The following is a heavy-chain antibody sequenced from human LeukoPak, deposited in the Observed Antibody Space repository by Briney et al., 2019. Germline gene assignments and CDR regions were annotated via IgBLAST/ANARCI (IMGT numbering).Heavy chain of an antibody. CDR1: GYTFTSYG. V-gene: IGHV1-24*01. Sequence: ASVKVSCKASGYTFTSYGISWVRQAPGKGLEWMGGFDPEDGETIYAQKFQGRVTMTEDTSTDTAYMELSSLRSEDTAVYYCATQVGATDWYFDLWGRGTLVTVSS. J-gene: IGHJ2*01. CDR3: ATQVGATDWYFDL. D-gene: IGHD1-26*01. CDR2: FDPEDGET.